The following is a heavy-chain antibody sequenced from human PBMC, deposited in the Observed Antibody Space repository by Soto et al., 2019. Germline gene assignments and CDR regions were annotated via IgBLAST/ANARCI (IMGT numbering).Heavy chain of an antibody. V-gene: IGHV5-51*01. J-gene: IGHJ6*02. Sequence: GESLKISCGYRFTSYWIGWVRQMPGKGLEWMGIINPVDSDTRYSPSFQGQVTISADKSISTTYLQWSSLKASDTATYYCARRWDSNTIYYAIDVWGQGTKVTVSS. CDR2: INPVDSDT. CDR3: ARRWDSNTIYYAIDV. D-gene: IGHD3-22*01. CDR1: YRFTSYW.